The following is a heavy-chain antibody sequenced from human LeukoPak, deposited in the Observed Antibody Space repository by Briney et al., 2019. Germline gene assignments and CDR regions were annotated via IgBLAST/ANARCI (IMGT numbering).Heavy chain of an antibody. J-gene: IGHJ6*03. CDR2: ISSSSSYI. CDR1: GFTFSSYG. CDR3: ARGSYDILTGYYQIYYYYYMDV. D-gene: IGHD3-9*01. Sequence: GGSLRLSCAASGFTFSSYGMSWVRQAPGKGLEWVSSISSSSSYIYYADSVKGRFTISRDNAKNSLYLQMNSLRAEDTAVYYCARGSYDILTGYYQIYYYYYMDVWGKGTTVTISS. V-gene: IGHV3-21*04.